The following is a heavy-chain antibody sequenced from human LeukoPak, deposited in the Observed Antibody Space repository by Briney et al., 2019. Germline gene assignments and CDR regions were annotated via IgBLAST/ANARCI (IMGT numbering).Heavy chain of an antibody. CDR2: VSYDGSTE. Sequence: PGRSLRLSCAASGFTFSTYAMHWVRQAPGKGLEWVAVVSYDGSTEYYEDSGKGRFAISRDNSMNTLYLQINSLRAEGMAVYSCAKAACGSTSCHPDHWGQGTPVTVSS. CDR1: GFTFSTYA. D-gene: IGHD2-2*01. V-gene: IGHV3-30*18. CDR3: AKAACGSTSCHPDH. J-gene: IGHJ4*02.